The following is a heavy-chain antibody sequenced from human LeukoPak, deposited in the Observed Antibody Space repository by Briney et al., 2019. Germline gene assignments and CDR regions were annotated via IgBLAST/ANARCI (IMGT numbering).Heavy chain of an antibody. J-gene: IGHJ4*02. CDR1: GFTFSSYS. CDR2: ISYDGSNK. Sequence: GGSLRLSCAASGFTFSSYSMNWVRQAPGKGLEWVAVISYDGSNKYYADSVKGRFTISRDNSKNTLYLQMNSLRAEDTAVYYCAKDRGGGWYYFDYWGQGTLVTVSS. CDR3: AKDRGGGWYYFDY. D-gene: IGHD3-10*01. V-gene: IGHV3-30*18.